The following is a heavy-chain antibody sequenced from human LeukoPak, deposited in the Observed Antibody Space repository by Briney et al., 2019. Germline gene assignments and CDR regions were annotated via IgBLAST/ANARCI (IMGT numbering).Heavy chain of an antibody. CDR3: ARDSPYGDYDY. V-gene: IGHV4-34*01. J-gene: IGHJ4*02. CDR2: INHSGST. Sequence: SETLSLTCAVYGGSFSGYYWSWIRQPPGKGLEWIGEINHSGSTNYNPSLKSRVTISVDTSKNQFSLKLSSVTAADTAVYYCARDSPYGDYDYWGQGTLVTVSS. CDR1: GGSFSGYY. D-gene: IGHD4-17*01.